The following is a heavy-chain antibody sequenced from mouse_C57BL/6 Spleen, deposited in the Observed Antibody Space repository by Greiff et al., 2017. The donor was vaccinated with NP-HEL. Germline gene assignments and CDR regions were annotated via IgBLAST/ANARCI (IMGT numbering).Heavy chain of an antibody. J-gene: IGHJ3*01. D-gene: IGHD3-2*02. CDR3: ARAQATAWFAY. CDR2: IYPRSGNT. Sequence: QVQLQQSGAELARPGASVKLSCKASGYTFTSSGISWVKQRTGQGLEWIGEIYPRSGNTYYNEKFKGKATLTADKSSSTAYMELRSLTSEDSAVYFCARAQATAWFAYWGQGTLVTVSA. CDR1: GYTFTSSG. V-gene: IGHV1-81*01.